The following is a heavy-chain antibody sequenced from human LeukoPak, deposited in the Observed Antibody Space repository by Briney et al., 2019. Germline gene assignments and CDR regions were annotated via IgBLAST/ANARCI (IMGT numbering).Heavy chain of an antibody. CDR2: ISPSGGST. V-gene: IGHV1-46*01. D-gene: IGHD6-13*01. Sequence: ASVKVSCKASGYIFTSYYMHWVRQAPGQGLEWMGIISPSGGSTSYAQKFRGRATMTRDMSTSTVYMELSSLTSEDTAVYYCAREGSSSWRTQGNAFDIWGQGTMVTVSS. CDR1: GYIFTSYY. J-gene: IGHJ3*02. CDR3: AREGSSSWRTQGNAFDI.